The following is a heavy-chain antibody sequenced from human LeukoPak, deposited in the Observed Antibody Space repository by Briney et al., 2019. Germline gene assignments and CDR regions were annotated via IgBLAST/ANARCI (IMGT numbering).Heavy chain of an antibody. V-gene: IGHV4-31*03. Sequence: SQTLSLTCTVSGGSISSGGYYWSWIRQRPGKGLEWIGYIYYSGSTYYNPSLKSRVTISVDASKNQFSLKLSSVTAADTAVYYCARALEVYDSSGYRNWFDPWGQGTLVTVSS. CDR1: GGSISSGGYY. CDR2: IYYSGST. D-gene: IGHD3-22*01. CDR3: ARALEVYDSSGYRNWFDP. J-gene: IGHJ5*02.